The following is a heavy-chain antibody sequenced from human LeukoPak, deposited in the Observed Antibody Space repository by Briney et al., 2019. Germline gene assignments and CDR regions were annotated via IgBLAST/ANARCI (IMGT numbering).Heavy chain of an antibody. CDR1: GFTFSSYS. CDR3: ARGPYNWNYRSDY. CDR2: ISSSASYI. J-gene: IGHJ4*02. V-gene: IGHV3-21*01. D-gene: IGHD1-7*01. Sequence: GGSLRLSCAASGFTFSSYSMNWVRLAPGKGLEWVSSISSSASYIYYADSVKGRFTISRDNAKNSLYLQMNSLRAEDTAVYYCARGPYNWNYRSDYWGQGTLVTVSS.